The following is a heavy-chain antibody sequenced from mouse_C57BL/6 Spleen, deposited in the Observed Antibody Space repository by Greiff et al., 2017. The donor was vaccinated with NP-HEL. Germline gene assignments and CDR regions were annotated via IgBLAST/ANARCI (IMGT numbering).Heavy chain of an antibody. CDR3: AITTVVPLDY. CDR2: INPSSGYT. CDR1: GYTFTSYW. J-gene: IGHJ2*01. Sequence: QVQLQQSGAELAKPGASVKLSCKASGYTFTSYWMHWVKQRPGQGLEWIGYINPSSGYTKYNQTFKDKATLTADKSASTAYMQLSSLTYEDSAVYYCAITTVVPLDYWGQGTTLTVSS. V-gene: IGHV1-7*01. D-gene: IGHD1-1*01.